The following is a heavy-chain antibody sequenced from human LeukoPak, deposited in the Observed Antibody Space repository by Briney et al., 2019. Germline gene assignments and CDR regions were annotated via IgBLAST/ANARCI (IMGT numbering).Heavy chain of an antibody. J-gene: IGHJ4*02. CDR2: IIPFFGTA. D-gene: IGHD3-10*01. CDR1: GGTFSSYA. V-gene: IGHV1-69*13. CDR3: ARDREGLVRGIIILDY. Sequence: ASVKVSCKASGGTFSSYAISWVRQAPGQGLEWMGGIIPFFGTANYAQKFQGRVTITADESTSTAYMELSSLRSEDTAVYYCARDREGLVRGIIILDYWGQGTLVTVSS.